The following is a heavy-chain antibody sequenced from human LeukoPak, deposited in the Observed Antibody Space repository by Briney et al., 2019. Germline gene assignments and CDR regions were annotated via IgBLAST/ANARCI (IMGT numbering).Heavy chain of an antibody. CDR3: ASRVYGLGSFNY. J-gene: IGHJ4*01. V-gene: IGHV4-39*01. CDR1: GDSISSTSYY. CDR2: IYNSGTT. D-gene: IGHD3-10*01. Sequence: SETLSLTCTVSGDSISSTSYYWDWIRQPPGKGLEWIGSIYNSGTTYYNPSLKSRVTISVDTSKSQFSLKVSSVTAADTAVYYCASRVYGLGSFNYWGQGTLVTVSS.